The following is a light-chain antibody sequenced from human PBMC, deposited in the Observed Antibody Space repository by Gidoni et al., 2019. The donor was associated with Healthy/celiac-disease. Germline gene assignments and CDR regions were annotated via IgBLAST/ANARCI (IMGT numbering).Light chain of an antibody. CDR1: QSVTSSY. CDR3: QQYGSSPYT. V-gene: IGKV3-20*01. CDR2: GAS. J-gene: IGKJ2*01. Sequence: IVLTQSPGTLSLSPGERATLSCRASQSVTSSYLAWYQQRPGQAPRLLIYGASSRATGIPDRFSGSGSGTDFTLTISRLEPEDFAVYYCQQYGSSPYTFXXXTRLELK.